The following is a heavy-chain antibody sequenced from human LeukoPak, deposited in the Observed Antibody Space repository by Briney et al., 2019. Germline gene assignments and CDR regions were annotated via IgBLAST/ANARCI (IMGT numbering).Heavy chain of an antibody. CDR2: VYSSGST. Sequence: PSETLSLTCTVSGGSISSYYWSWIRQPAGKGLEWIGRVYSSGSTNYNPSLKSRVTISVDTSRNQFSLNLTSVTAADTAVYYCARPYTTGPTNWYFDLWGRGTLVTVSS. V-gene: IGHV4-4*07. CDR1: GGSISSYY. CDR3: ARPYTTGPTNWYFDL. J-gene: IGHJ2*01. D-gene: IGHD3-16*01.